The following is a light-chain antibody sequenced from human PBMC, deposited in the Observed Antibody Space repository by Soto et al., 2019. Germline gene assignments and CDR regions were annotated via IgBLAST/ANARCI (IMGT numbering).Light chain of an antibody. J-gene: IGLJ1*01. CDR1: SSNIGNNF. CDR3: GTWDSSLSGV. CDR2: DNH. Sequence: QSVLTQPPSVSAAPGQKVTISCSGSSSNIGNNFVSWYQQLPGTAPKLLTYDNHKRPSGIPDRFSGSKSGTSAILGITGLQTGDEADYYCGTWDSSLSGVFGTGTKVTVL. V-gene: IGLV1-51*01.